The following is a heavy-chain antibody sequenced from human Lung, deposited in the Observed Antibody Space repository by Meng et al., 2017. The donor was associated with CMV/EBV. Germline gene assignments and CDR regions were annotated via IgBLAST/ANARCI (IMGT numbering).Heavy chain of an antibody. Sequence: EVQLVESGGGLVQPGGSVRRSCAVSGFTLRSYWMHWVRQAPGKGMEWGSRFDENGRSSSYADSVRGRFTISRDDAKNTLYLQMNSLRVEDTAVYYCARGVAESLGWEMGYWGQGTLVTVSS. CDR3: ARGVAESLGWEMGY. CDR1: GFTLRSYW. CDR2: FDENGRSS. J-gene: IGHJ4*02. D-gene: IGHD1-26*01. V-gene: IGHV3-74*01.